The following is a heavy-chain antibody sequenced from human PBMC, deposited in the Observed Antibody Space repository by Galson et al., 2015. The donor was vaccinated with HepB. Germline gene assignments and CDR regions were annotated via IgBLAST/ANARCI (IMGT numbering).Heavy chain of an antibody. V-gene: IGHV1-18*01. D-gene: IGHD3-3*01. CDR3: ARDGMYYDFWSGPTRAYGSGSYYWSGRYYYGMDV. Sequence: VRQAPGQGLEWMGWISAYNGNTNYAQKLQGRVTMTTDTSTSTAYMELRSLRSDDTAVYYCARDGMYYDFWSGPTRAYGSGSYYWSGRYYYGMDVWGQGTTVTVSS. J-gene: IGHJ6*02. CDR2: ISAYNGNT.